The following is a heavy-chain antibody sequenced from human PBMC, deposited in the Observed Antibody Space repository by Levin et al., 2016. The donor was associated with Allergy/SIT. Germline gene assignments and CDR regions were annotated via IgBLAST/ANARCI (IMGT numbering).Heavy chain of an antibody. D-gene: IGHD2-2*01. V-gene: IGHV4-59*01. CDR2: IFNGGNT. Sequence: SETLSLTCTVSGDSIGSYYWNWIRQAPGKGLEWIGCIFNGGNTIYNPSLKSRVSISVDTSKNQFSLRLNSVTTADTAVYYCARRVCSNIICPNSTNWLDPWGQGTLVTVSS. CDR1: GDSIGSYY. CDR3: ARRVCSNIICPNSTNWLDP. J-gene: IGHJ5*02.